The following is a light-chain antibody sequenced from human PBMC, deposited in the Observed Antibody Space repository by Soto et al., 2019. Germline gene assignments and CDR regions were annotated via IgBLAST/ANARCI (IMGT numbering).Light chain of an antibody. CDR1: QSISSN. J-gene: IGKJ4*01. Sequence: EIVLTQSPATLSLSPGERATLSCRASQSISSNLAWYQQKPGQAPRLLIYDASNRATDIPARFSGSGSGTDFTLTISSLDPEDFAVYYCQYRGNRLTFGGGTKVEI. V-gene: IGKV3-11*01. CDR2: DAS. CDR3: QYRGNRLT.